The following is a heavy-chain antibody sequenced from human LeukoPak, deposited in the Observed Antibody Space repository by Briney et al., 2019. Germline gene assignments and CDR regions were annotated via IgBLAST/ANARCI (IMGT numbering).Heavy chain of an antibody. V-gene: IGHV3-11*04. CDR2: ISSSGSTI. CDR1: GFTFSDYY. J-gene: IGHJ5*02. CDR3: ARRYCSSTSCYTDHEWFDP. Sequence: GGSLRLSCAASGFTFSDYYMSWIRQAPGKGLEWVSYISSSGSTIYYADSVKGQFTISRDNAKNSLYLQMNSLRAEDTAVYYCARRYCSSTSCYTDHEWFDPWGQGTLVTVSP. D-gene: IGHD2-2*02.